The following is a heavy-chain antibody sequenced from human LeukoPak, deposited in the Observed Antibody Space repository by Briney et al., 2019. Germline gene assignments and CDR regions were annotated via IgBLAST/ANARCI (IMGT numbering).Heavy chain of an antibody. CDR3: AKHLGHPGAFDI. Sequence: PGRSLRLSCEASGFTSKKYGMHWVRQAPGKGLEWVAFISHDGSDKYYADSVKGRFTISRDNSKNTLYLQMNSLRAEDTAVYYCAKHLGHPGAFDIWGQGTTVTVSS. CDR1: GFTSKKYG. J-gene: IGHJ3*02. CDR2: ISHDGSDK. D-gene: IGHD3-3*02. V-gene: IGHV3-30*18.